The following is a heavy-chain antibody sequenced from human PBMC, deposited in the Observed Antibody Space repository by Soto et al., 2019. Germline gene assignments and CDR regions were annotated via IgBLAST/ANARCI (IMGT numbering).Heavy chain of an antibody. V-gene: IGHV3-23*01. CDR1: GFTFSNYA. Sequence: EVQLLESGGGLVQPGGSLKLSCAASGFTFSNYAMSWVRQAPGKGLEWVSGISGSGGNTEYADSVKGRFTISRDNSKNTLDLQLNSLRAEDTAVYFCAKVSADYIWGSYDYWGRGTLVTVSS. CDR2: ISGSGGNT. J-gene: IGHJ4*02. D-gene: IGHD3-16*01. CDR3: AKVSADYIWGSYDY.